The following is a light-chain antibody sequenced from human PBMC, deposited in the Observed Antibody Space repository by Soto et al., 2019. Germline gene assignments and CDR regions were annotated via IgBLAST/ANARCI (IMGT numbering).Light chain of an antibody. CDR1: KGIGSW. V-gene: IGKV1-12*01. CDR3: QQSNSLPLT. CDR2: TAS. Sequence: DIQMTQSPSSVSASVGDRVTITCRASKGIGSWLAWYQQKQGNAPKLLIYTASSLQGGVLSRFSGSRYGTDVTLTISILQHEDFAAYYCQQSNSLPLTFGPGTKVHIK. J-gene: IGKJ3*01.